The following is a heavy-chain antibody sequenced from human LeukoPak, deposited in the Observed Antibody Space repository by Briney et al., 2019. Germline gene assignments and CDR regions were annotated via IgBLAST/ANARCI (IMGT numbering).Heavy chain of an antibody. Sequence: GASVKVSCKASGGTFSRYAISWVRQAPGQGLEWMGGIIPIFGTANYAQKFQGRVTITTDESTSTAYMELSSLRSEDTAVYYCARRVVGATLHWFDPWGQGTLVTVSP. CDR1: GGTFSRYA. V-gene: IGHV1-69*05. J-gene: IGHJ5*02. CDR2: IIPIFGTA. CDR3: ARRVVGATLHWFDP. D-gene: IGHD1-26*01.